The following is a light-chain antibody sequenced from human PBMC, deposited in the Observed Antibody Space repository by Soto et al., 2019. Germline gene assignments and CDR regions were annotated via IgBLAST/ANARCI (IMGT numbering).Light chain of an antibody. J-gene: IGLJ1*01. CDR3: CSYAGDGTDV. V-gene: IGLV2-23*01. Sequence: QSALTQVASVSGSPGQSITLSCTGASSDVDNYNLVSWYQQHPGKAPKLIIYEGTKRPSGLSNRFSASKSGNTASLTISGLQAEDEADYYCCSYAGDGTDVFGTGTKLTVL. CDR2: EGT. CDR1: SSDVDNYNL.